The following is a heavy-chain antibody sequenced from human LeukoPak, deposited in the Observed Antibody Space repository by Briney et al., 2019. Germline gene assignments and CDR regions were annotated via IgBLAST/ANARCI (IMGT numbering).Heavy chain of an antibody. CDR1: GDSITSSNHY. Sequence: SETLSLTCTLPGDSITSSNHYWVWIRQSPGKGLEWIGSVSHSGNTYYKSSLRSRVTVSLDTSKNQFPLKLRSVTAADTAVYYCARVTGYVIEDYFDYWGQGTLVTVSS. CDR3: ARVTGYVIEDYFDY. D-gene: IGHD3-22*01. CDR2: VSHSGNT. J-gene: IGHJ4*02. V-gene: IGHV4-39*06.